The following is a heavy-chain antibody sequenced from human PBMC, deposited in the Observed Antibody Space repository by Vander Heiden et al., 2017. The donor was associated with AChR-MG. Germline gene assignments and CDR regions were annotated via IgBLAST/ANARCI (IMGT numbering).Heavy chain of an antibody. V-gene: IGHV3-7*01. Sequence: EVQLVESGGGLVQPGGSLRLSCAASGFPFSSPWIGWVRQAPGKGLKWVANISPDGSEKYYVDSLKGRFTISRDNAQNSLYLHMNSLRPEDTAVYYCAKNGRTFASCGQGTLVTVSS. J-gene: IGHJ5*01. CDR3: AKNGRTFAS. CDR1: GFPFSSPW. CDR2: ISPDGSEK.